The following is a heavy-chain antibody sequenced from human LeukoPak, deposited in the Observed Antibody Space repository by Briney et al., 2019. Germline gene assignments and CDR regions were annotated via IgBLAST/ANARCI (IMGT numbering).Heavy chain of an antibody. CDR3: ARVADTAMANFDY. CDR2: INPNSGGT. J-gene: IGHJ4*02. Sequence: APVKVSCKASGYTFTGYYMHWVRQAPGQGLEWMGRINPNSGGTNYAQKFQGRVTMTRDTSISTAYMELSRLRSDDTAVYYCARVADTAMANFDYWGQGTLVTVSS. CDR1: GYTFTGYY. D-gene: IGHD5-18*01. V-gene: IGHV1-2*06.